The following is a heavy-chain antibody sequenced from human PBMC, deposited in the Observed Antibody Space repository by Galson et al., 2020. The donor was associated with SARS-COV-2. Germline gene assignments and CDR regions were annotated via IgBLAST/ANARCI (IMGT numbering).Heavy chain of an antibody. CDR3: TRDDFCSCYIDY. D-gene: IGHD3-3*01. J-gene: IGHJ4*02. V-gene: IGHV3-49*04. CDR2: IRSKAYGGTT. Sequence: GGSLRLSCTASGFTFGDYAMSWVRQAPGKGLEWVGFIRSKAYGGTTEYAASVKGRFTISRDDSTSIAYLQMNSLKTEDTAVYYCTRDDFCSCYIDYGGQATLATFSS. CDR1: GFTFGDYA.